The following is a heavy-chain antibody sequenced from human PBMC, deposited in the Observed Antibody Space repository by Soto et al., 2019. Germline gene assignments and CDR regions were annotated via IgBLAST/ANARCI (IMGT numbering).Heavy chain of an antibody. J-gene: IGHJ3*02. CDR2: ISSSSSYI. CDR1: GFTFSSYS. D-gene: IGHD3-16*01. V-gene: IGHV3-21*01. CDR3: ARDIHRRVGGEGAFDI. Sequence: GGSLRLSCAASGFTFSSYSMNWVRQAPGKGLEWVSSISSSSSYIYYADSVKGRFTISRDNAKNSLYLQMNSLRAEDTAVYYCARDIHRRVGGEGAFDIWGQGTMVTVSS.